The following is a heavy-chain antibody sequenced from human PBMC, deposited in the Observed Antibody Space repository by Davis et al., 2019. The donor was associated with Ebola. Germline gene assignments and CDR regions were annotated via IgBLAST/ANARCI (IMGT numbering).Heavy chain of an antibody. Sequence: GGSLRLSCAASGFTVSSNYMSWVRQAPGKGLEWVSVIYSGGSTYYADSVKGRFTISRDNSKNTLYLQMNSLRAEDTAVYYCARGITMVRGGDNWFDPWGQGTLVTVSS. CDR1: GFTVSSNY. V-gene: IGHV3-53*01. CDR3: ARGITMVRGGDNWFDP. CDR2: IYSGGST. D-gene: IGHD3-10*01. J-gene: IGHJ5*02.